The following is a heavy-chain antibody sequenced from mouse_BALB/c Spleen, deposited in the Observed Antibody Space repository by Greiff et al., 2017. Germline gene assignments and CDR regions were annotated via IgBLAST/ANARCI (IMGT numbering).Heavy chain of an antibody. D-gene: IGHD3-1*01. V-gene: IGHV1S137*01. CDR2: ISTYYGDA. Sequence: VQLQQSGAELVRPGVSVKISCKGSGYTFTDYAMHWVKQSHAKSLEWIGVISTYYGDASYNQKFKGKATMTVDKSSSTAYMELARLTSEDSAIYYCARWAIYYDYWGQGTTLTVSS. J-gene: IGHJ2*01. CDR1: GYTFTDYA. CDR3: ARWAIYYDY.